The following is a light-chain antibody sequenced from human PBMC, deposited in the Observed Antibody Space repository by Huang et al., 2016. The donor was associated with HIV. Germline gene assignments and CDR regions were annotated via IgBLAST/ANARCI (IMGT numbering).Light chain of an antibody. CDR2: AAS. CDR3: LQDYSYPYT. CDR1: QGIRNA. J-gene: IGKJ2*01. V-gene: IGKV1-6*02. Sequence: AIQMTQSPSSLSASIGDRVTITCRASQGIRNALGWYQQKPGKAPKLLIDAASSLQSGVPSRFSGSASGTDFTLTISSLQPEDFATYYCLQDYSYPYTFGQGTKLEIK.